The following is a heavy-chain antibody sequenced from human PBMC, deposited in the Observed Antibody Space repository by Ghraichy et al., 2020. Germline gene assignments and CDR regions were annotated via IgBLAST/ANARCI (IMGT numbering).Heavy chain of an antibody. V-gene: IGHV4-39*01. J-gene: IGHJ4*02. CDR1: GGSISSSSYY. CDR3: ALRGVIRGFDY. CDR2: IYYSGST. D-gene: IGHD3-10*01. Sequence: ESLNISCTVSGGSISSSSYYWGWIRQPPGKGLEWIGSIYYSGSTYYNPSLKSRVTISVDTSKNQFSLKLSSVTAADTAVYYCALRGVIRGFDYWGQGTLVTVSS.